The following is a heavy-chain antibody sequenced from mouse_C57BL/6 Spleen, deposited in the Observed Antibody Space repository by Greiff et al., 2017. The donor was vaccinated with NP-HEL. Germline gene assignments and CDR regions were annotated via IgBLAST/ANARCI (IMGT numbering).Heavy chain of an antibody. CDR2: IYPGDGDT. Sequence: VQLQQSGPELVKPGASVKISCKASGYAFSSSWMNWVKQRPGKGLEWIGRIYPGDGDTNYNGKFKGKATLTADKSSSTAYMQLSSLTSEDSAVYFCASDLLGFAYWGQGTLVTVSA. J-gene: IGHJ3*01. V-gene: IGHV1-82*01. CDR3: ASDLLGFAY. D-gene: IGHD2-1*01. CDR1: GYAFSSSW.